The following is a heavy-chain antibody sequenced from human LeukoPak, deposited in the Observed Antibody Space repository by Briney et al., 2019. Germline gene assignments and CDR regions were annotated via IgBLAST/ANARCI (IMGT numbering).Heavy chain of an antibody. CDR2: ISSSSSYI. Sequence: PGGSLRLSCAASGFTFSSYSMNWVRQAPGKGLEWVSSISSSSSYIYYADSVKGRFTISRDNAKNSLYLQMNSLRAEDTAVYYCARGRVLLWFGESPGGMDVWGQGTTVTVSS. CDR1: GFTFSSYS. J-gene: IGHJ6*02. CDR3: ARGRVLLWFGESPGGMDV. V-gene: IGHV3-21*01. D-gene: IGHD3-10*01.